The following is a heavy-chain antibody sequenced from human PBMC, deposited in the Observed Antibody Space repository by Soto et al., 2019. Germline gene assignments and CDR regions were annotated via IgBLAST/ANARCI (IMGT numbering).Heavy chain of an antibody. CDR2: IRGFSPYT. Sequence: PGGSLRLSCVASGFTFRTYTMNWVRQAPGKGLEWVSGIRGFSPYTFYAESVKGRFTISRDNAKNSLYLQMNSLGVEDTAVYYCARDRGYDAHDYYYNAMDVWGKGTTVTVSS. D-gene: IGHD2-15*01. V-gene: IGHV3-21*01. CDR1: GFTFRTYT. CDR3: ARDRGYDAHDYYYNAMDV. J-gene: IGHJ6*04.